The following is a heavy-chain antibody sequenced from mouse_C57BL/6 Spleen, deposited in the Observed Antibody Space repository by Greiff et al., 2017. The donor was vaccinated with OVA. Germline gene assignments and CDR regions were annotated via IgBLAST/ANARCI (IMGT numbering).Heavy chain of an antibody. CDR2: IDPANGNT. D-gene: IGHD4-1*01. V-gene: IGHV14-3*01. CDR1: GFNIKNTY. J-gene: IGHJ2*01. CDR3: ASRLGKGDYLDY. Sequence: VQLQQSVAELVRPGASVKLSCTASGFNIKNTYMHWVKQRPEQGLEWIGRIDPANGNTKYAPKFQGKATITADTSSNTAYLQLSGLTSEDTAVYYCASRLGKGDYLDYWGQGTTLTVSS.